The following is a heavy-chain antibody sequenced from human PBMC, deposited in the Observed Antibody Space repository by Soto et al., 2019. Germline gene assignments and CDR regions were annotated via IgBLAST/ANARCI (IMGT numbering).Heavy chain of an antibody. V-gene: IGHV1-18*04. Sequence: QVQLVQSGPEVKKPGASVKVSCKASGYPFPNYGLSWVRQAPGQGLEWMGWISVSSGNREVTQKYQDRLIMTTDTSTRTAYMELRSLTSDDTAVYYCARGWGHTSGDLDYWGQGTLVIVSS. CDR3: ARGWGHTSGDLDY. CDR1: GYPFPNYG. J-gene: IGHJ4*02. D-gene: IGHD6-19*01. CDR2: ISVSSGNR.